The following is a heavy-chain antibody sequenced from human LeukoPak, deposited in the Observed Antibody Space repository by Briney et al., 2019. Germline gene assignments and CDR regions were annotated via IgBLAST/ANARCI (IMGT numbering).Heavy chain of an antibody. CDR1: GVSISRSNDC. V-gene: IGHV4-39*01. D-gene: IGHD3-10*01. J-gene: IGHJ4*02. CDR2: MDYSGNT. CDR3: ARAHGSGRSWYLDY. Sequence: SETLSLTCTVSGVSISRSNDCWGWIRQSPGKGLEWIGTMDYSGNTYYNPSLKSRVTVSVDTSKNQFSLNVNSVTAADTAVYYCARAHGSGRSWYLDYWGQGTLVIVSS.